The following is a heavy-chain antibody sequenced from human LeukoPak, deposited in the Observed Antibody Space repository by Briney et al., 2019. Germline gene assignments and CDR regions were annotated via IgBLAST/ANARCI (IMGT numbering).Heavy chain of an antibody. CDR3: FVVVPAARMKYFDY. CDR2: FDPEDGET. V-gene: IGHV1-24*01. CDR1: GYTLTELS. Sequence: ASVKVSCKVSGYTLTELSMHWVRQAPGKGLEWMGGFDPEDGETIYAQKFQGRVTMTEDTSTDTAYMELSSLRSEDTAVYYCFVVVPAARMKYFDYWGQGTLVTVSS. D-gene: IGHD2-2*01. J-gene: IGHJ4*02.